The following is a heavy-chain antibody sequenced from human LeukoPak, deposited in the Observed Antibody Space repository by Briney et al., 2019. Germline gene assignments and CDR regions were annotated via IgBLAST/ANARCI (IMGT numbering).Heavy chain of an antibody. D-gene: IGHD2-2*01. V-gene: IGHV4-4*02. J-gene: IGHJ6*03. CDR1: GGSISSRNW. Sequence: NPSETLSLTCTVSGGSISSRNWWSWVRQPPGKGLEWIGEIYDSGSTNYNPSLKSRVTISIDKSKNHFSLKLSSATAADTAVYYCARMFPAAYPDYYYYMDVWGKGTTVTVSS. CDR2: IYDSGST. CDR3: ARMFPAAYPDYYYYMDV.